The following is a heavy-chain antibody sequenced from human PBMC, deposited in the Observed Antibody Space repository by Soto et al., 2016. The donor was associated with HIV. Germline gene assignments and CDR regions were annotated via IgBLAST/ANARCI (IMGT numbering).Heavy chain of an antibody. D-gene: IGHD5-12*01. J-gene: IGHJ6*02. CDR1: GYSFTSYG. Sequence: QVQLVQSGAEVKKPGASVKVSCKTSGYSFTSYGLSWVRQAPGQSLEWMGWISAYDGEPNYVQRLQGRVTMTTDRSTRTAYMELRNLRSDDTAVYYCAREDGYGGYARMDVWGQGTTVTVS. CDR2: ISAYDGEP. CDR3: AREDGYGGYARMDV. V-gene: IGHV1-18*01.